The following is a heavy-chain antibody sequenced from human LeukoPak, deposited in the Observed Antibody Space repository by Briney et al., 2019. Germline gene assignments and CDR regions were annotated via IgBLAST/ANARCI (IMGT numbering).Heavy chain of an antibody. CDR3: ARGRDSSSWLAD. Sequence: PSETLSLTCTVSGGSISSNDYYWTWIRQPPGKGLECIGYIYYSGSTYYNPSLKSRVTISVDTSKNQFSLKLTSVTAADTAVYYCARGRDSSSWLADWGQGTLVTVSP. D-gene: IGHD6-13*01. CDR2: IYYSGST. CDR1: GGSISSNDYY. V-gene: IGHV4-30-4*08. J-gene: IGHJ4*02.